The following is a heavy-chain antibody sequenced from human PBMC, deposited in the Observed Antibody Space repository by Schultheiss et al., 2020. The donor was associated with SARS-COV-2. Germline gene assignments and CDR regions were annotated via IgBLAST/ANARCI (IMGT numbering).Heavy chain of an antibody. J-gene: IGHJ6*02. CDR1: GGTFSSYA. V-gene: IGHV1-69*13. CDR3: ARGGSMVGKNYYYYGMDV. D-gene: IGHD3-10*01. Sequence: SVKVSCKASGGTFSSYAISWVRQAPGQGLEWMGGIIPIFGTANYAQKFQGRVTITADESTSTDYMELSSLRSEDTAVYYCARGGSMVGKNYYYYGMDVWGQGTTVTVSS. CDR2: IIPIFGTA.